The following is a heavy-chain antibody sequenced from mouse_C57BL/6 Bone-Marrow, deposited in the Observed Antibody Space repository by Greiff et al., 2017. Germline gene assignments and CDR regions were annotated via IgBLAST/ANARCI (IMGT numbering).Heavy chain of an antibody. J-gene: IGHJ2*01. Sequence: EVQLQQSGAELVRPGASVKLSCTASGFNIKDDYMHWVKQRPEQGLEWIGWIDPENGDTEYASKFQGKATITADTSSNTAYLQLSSLTSEDTAVYYCTTEGYDYEGYFDYWGQGTTLTVSS. V-gene: IGHV14-4*01. CDR2: IDPENGDT. D-gene: IGHD2-4*01. CDR1: GFNIKDDY. CDR3: TTEGYDYEGYFDY.